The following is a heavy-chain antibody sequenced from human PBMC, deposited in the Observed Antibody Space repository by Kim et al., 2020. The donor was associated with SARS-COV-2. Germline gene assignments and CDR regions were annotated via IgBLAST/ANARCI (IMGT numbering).Heavy chain of an antibody. V-gene: IGHV3-11*04. D-gene: IGHD5-18*01. Sequence: ADSVKGRFTISRDNDKNSLYLQMNSLRAEDTAVYYCARGWIQLWSYYFDYWGQGTLVTVSS. J-gene: IGHJ4*02. CDR3: ARGWIQLWSYYFDY.